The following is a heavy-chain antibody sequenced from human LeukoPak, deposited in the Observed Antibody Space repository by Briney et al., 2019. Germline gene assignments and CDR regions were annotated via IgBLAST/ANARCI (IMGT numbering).Heavy chain of an antibody. V-gene: IGHV3-53*04. CDR3: VSGIVVGTGPDAFDI. J-gene: IGHJ3*02. D-gene: IGHD2-21*01. CDR1: GFTVSSNY. Sequence: GGSLRLSCAASGFTVSSNYMSWVRQAPGKGLEWVSVIYSGGSTYYADSVKGRFTISRHNSKNTLYLQMNSLRAEDTAVYYCVSGIVVGTGPDAFDIWGQGTMVTVSS. CDR2: IYSGGST.